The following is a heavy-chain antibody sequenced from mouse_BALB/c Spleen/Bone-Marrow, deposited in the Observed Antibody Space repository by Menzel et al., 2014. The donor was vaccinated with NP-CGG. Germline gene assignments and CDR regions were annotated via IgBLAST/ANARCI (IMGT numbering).Heavy chain of an antibody. V-gene: IGHV1S130*01. D-gene: IGHD2-14*01. Sequence: QVQLQQSGSVLVRPGTSVKLSCKASGYTFTSSWIHWARQRPGQGLEWIGEIHPIRGNNNYNEKFKGKATLTIDTSSSTAYVDLSSLTSEDSAVYYCARHHRYAYYFDYWGQGTTLTVSS. CDR3: ARHHRYAYYFDY. CDR1: GYTFTSSW. J-gene: IGHJ2*01. CDR2: IHPIRGNN.